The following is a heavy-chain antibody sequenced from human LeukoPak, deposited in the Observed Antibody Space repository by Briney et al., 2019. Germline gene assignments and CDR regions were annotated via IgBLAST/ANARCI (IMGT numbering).Heavy chain of an antibody. J-gene: IGHJ3*02. Sequence: PGGSLRLSCAASGFTFSSYSMNWVRQAPGKGLEWVSSISSSSSYIYYADSVRGRFIISKDNSKNTLYLQMNTLRAEDTAVYYCVNIHLDAFDIWGQGTMVTVSS. CDR3: VNIHLDAFDI. V-gene: IGHV3-21*04. CDR2: ISSSSSYI. CDR1: GFTFSSYS. D-gene: IGHD5-18*01.